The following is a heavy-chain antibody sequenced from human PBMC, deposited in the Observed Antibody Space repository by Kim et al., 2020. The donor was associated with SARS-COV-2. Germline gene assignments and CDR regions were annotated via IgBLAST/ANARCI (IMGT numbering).Heavy chain of an antibody. J-gene: IGHJ6*02. D-gene: IGHD2-15*01. CDR3: AKEGRYCSGGRCYYYYYGMDV. CDR2: ISGRGNRT. CDR1: GFNLSGYD. V-gene: IGHV3-23*01. Sequence: GGSLRLSCGASGFNLSGYDMNWVRQAPGQGLEWVSSISGRGNRTYYADSVKGRFTISRDNFKNTLYLQMNSLRAEDTAAYYCAKEGRYCSGGRCYYYYYGMDVWGQGTTVTVSS.